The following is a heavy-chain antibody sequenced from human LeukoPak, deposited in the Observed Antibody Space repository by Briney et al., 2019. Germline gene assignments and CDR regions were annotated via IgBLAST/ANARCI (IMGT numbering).Heavy chain of an antibody. CDR3: ARVGVTNFYYYGMDV. J-gene: IGHJ6*02. CDR1: DGSISSYY. D-gene: IGHD2-21*02. V-gene: IGHV4-59*01. Sequence: QPSETLSLTCTVSDGSISSYYWSWIRQPPGKGLEWIGHIYYSGSTNYNPSLKSRVTISVDTSNNQYSLKLSSVTAADTAVYYCARVGVTNFYYYGMDVWGQGTTVTVSS. CDR2: IYYSGST.